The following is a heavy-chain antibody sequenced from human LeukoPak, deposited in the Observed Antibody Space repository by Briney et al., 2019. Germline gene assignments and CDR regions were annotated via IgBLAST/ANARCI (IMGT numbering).Heavy chain of an antibody. V-gene: IGHV3-74*01. CDR3: AKSGRNWAYLEY. D-gene: IGHD7-27*01. CDR2: INSDGSST. Sequence: GGSLRLSCAASGFTFNSYWIHWVRQAPGKGLVWVSRINSDGSSTSYADSVKGRFTISRDSSKNTLYLQMNSLRAEDTAVYYCAKSGRNWAYLEYWGQGTLVTVSS. J-gene: IGHJ4*02. CDR1: GFTFNSYW.